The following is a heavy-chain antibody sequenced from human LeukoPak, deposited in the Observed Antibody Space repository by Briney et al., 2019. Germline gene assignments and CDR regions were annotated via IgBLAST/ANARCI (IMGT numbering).Heavy chain of an antibody. J-gene: IGHJ3*02. V-gene: IGHV3-7*03. CDR1: GFTFSSYW. CDR3: ARDGYSSSWYAAPDAFDI. Sequence: GGSLRLSCAASGFTFSSYWMSWVRQAPGKGLEWVANIKQDGSEKYYVDSVKGRFTISRDNAKNSLYLQMNSLRAEDTAVYYCARDGYSSSWYAAPDAFDIWGQGTMATVSS. CDR2: IKQDGSEK. D-gene: IGHD6-13*01.